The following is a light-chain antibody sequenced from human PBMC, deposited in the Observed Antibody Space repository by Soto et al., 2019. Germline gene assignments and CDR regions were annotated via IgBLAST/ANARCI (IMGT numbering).Light chain of an antibody. J-gene: IGKJ2*01. CDR2: KAS. Sequence: DIQMTHSPSTLSASVGDRVTITCRASESVSSWLAWYQQKPGKAPKLLVYKASSLESGVPSRFSGSGSGTEFTLTISSLQTDDFATYYCQQYNSYSRMYTFGQGTKLEIK. V-gene: IGKV1-5*03. CDR1: ESVSSW. CDR3: QQYNSYSRMYT.